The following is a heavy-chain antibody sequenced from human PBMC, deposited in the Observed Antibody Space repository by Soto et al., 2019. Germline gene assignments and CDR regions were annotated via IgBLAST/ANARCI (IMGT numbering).Heavy chain of an antibody. CDR2: IWYDGSNK. CDR3: ARGGALNSYGKAYYYYGMDV. Sequence: PGGSLRLSCAASGFTFSSYGMHWVRQAPGKGLEWVAVIWYDGSNKYYADSVKGRFTISRDNSKNTLYLQMNSLRAEDTAVYYCARGGALNSYGKAYYYYGMDVWGQGTTVTVSS. J-gene: IGHJ6*02. CDR1: GFTFSSYG. D-gene: IGHD5-18*01. V-gene: IGHV3-33*01.